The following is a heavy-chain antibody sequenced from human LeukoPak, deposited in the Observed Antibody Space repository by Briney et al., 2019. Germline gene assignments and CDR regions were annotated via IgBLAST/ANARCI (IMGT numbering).Heavy chain of an antibody. J-gene: IGHJ4*02. CDR2: ISSSSSYV. Sequence: GGSLRLSCAASGFTFSSYSMNWVRQAPGKGLAWVSSISSSSSYVNYADSVRGRFTISRDNAKNSLYLQMNSLRAEDTAVYYCARGPSGYHNTGGQGTLVTVSS. D-gene: IGHD5-12*01. V-gene: IGHV3-21*01. CDR1: GFTFSSYS. CDR3: ARGPSGYHNT.